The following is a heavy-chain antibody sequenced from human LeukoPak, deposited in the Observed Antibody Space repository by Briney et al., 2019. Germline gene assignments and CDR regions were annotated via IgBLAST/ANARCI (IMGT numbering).Heavy chain of an antibody. CDR3: ARDGTRGVPNY. J-gene: IGHJ4*02. V-gene: IGHV1-2*02. Sequence: ASVKVSCKASGYTFTGHYMHWVRQAPGQGLEWVGWINANSGDTNYGQKFQGRVTMTRDTSISTAYMELSRLRSDDTAVYYCARDGTRGVPNYWGQGTLVTVSS. CDR2: INANSGDT. CDR1: GYTFTGHY. D-gene: IGHD3-10*01.